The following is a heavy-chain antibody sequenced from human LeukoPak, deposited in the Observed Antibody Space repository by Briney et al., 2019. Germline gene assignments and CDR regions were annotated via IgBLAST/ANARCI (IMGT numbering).Heavy chain of an antibody. CDR3: AGFERGYAYDY. CDR1: GFTFSSYS. Sequence: GGSLRLSCAASGFTFSSYSMNWVRQAPGKGLEWVSYISSSSSTIYYADSVKGRFTISRDNAKNSLYLQMNSLRAEDTAVYYCAGFERGYAYDYWGQGTLSPSPQ. J-gene: IGHJ4*02. V-gene: IGHV3-48*01. D-gene: IGHD3-16*01. CDR2: ISSSSSTI.